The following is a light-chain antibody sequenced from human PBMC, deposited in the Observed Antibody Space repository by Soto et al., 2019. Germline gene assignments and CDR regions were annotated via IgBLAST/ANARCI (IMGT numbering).Light chain of an antibody. V-gene: IGKV3-20*01. CDR1: QSVSSSY. J-gene: IGKJ5*01. CDR2: GAS. Sequence: EIVLTQSPDTLSLSPGERATLSCRASQSVSSSYLAWYQQKPGQAPRLLIYGASSRATGIPDRFSGSGSGTVFTLTISRLEPEDFAVYYCRQYDTPPTTFGQGKRLEIK. CDR3: RQYDTPPTT.